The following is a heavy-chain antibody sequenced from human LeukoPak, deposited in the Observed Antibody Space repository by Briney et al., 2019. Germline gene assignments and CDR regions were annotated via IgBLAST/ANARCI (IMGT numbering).Heavy chain of an antibody. CDR3: ARYVGSGTSDY. CDR1: GYSFNIFG. Sequence: ASVKVSCKASGYSFNIFGMSWVRQAPGQALEWMGWISAYNGKTHFAQKFQGRVTMTADASTSTAYMKLGSRTSDDTAVYYCARYVGSGTSDYWGQGTLVTVSS. J-gene: IGHJ4*02. CDR2: ISAYNGKT. D-gene: IGHD3-10*01. V-gene: IGHV1-18*01.